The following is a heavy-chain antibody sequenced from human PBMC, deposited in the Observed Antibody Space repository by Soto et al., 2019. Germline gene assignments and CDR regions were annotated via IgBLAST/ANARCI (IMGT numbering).Heavy chain of an antibody. CDR1: GFTFSAYG. V-gene: IGHV3-33*01. J-gene: IGHJ4*02. Sequence: QVQLVESGGGVVQPGTSLRLSCAASGFTFSAYGLQWVRQAPGKGLEWLAFIWHDGSKKYYADSAGGRFTISRDNSKNTLDLQTTSLRAEDTAVYYCASQAFDYWGQGTLVTVSS. CDR3: ASQAFDY. CDR2: IWHDGSKK.